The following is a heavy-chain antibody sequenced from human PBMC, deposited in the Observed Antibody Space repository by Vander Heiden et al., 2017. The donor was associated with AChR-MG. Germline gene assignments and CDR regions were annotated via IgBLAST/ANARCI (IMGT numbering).Heavy chain of an antibody. D-gene: IGHD3-10*01. J-gene: IGHJ5*02. Sequence: QVQLVQSGAEVKKPGASVKVSCTASGYTFNSYYMHWVRQAPGQGLEWMGIINPSGGSTSYAQKFQGRVTMTRDTSTSTVYMELSSLRSEDTAVYYCARAPTAGGFDPWGQGTLVTVSS. CDR3: ARAPTAGGFDP. CDR2: INPSGGST. V-gene: IGHV1-46*02. CDR1: GYTFNSYY.